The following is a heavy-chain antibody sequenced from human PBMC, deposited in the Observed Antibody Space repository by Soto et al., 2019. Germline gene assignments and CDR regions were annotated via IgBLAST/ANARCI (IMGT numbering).Heavy chain of an antibody. CDR3: AGDRRITIFGVVPIYYYYGMDV. V-gene: IGHV1-3*01. CDR2: INAGNGNT. J-gene: IGHJ6*02. Sequence: GASVKVSCKASGYTFTSYAMHWVRQAPGQRLEWMGWINAGNGNTKYSQKFQGRATITRDTSASTAYMELSSLRSEDTAVYYCAGDRRITIFGVVPIYYYYGMDVWGQGTTVTVSS. CDR1: GYTFTSYA. D-gene: IGHD3-3*01.